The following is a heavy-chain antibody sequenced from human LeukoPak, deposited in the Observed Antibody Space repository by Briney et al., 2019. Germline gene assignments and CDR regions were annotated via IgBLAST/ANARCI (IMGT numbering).Heavy chain of an antibody. D-gene: IGHD3-10*01. CDR3: AKDSGKGSDFFDY. CDR1: GFTFDDYT. J-gene: IGHJ4*02. Sequence: GGSLRLSCAASGFTFDDYTMHWVRQAPGEGLEWVSLISWDGGRAYYADSVKGRFTISRDNSKKSLYLQMNFLGTEDTALYYCAKDSGKGSDFFDYWGQGTLVSVSS. V-gene: IGHV3-43*01. CDR2: ISWDGGRA.